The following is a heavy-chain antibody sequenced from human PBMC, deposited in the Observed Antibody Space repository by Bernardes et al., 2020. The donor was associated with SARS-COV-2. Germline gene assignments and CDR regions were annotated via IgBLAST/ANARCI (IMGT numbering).Heavy chain of an antibody. CDR2: MNPNSGNT. J-gene: IGHJ6*02. CDR1: GYTFTSYD. CDR3: ARGTTSARYGSGSHIVYYYYGMDV. V-gene: IGHV1-8*01. D-gene: IGHD3-10*01. Sequence: ASVKVSCKASGYTFTSYDINWVRQATGQGLEWMGWMNPNSGNTGYAQKFQGRVTMTRNTSISTAYMELSSLRSEDTAVYYCARGTTSARYGSGSHIVYYYYGMDVWGQGTTVTVSS.